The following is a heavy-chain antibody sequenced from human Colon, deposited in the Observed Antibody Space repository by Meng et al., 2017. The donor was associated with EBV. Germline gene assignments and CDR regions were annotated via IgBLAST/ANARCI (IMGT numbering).Heavy chain of an antibody. V-gene: IGHV4-30-4*01. CDR1: GGSISSSGYY. Sequence: HLQESGPGLVQPSQTLSLTCGVSGGSISSSGYYWSWIRQPPGKGLEWIGYSYYSGSTYYNPSLKRRVTISVDTSNNQFSLKLKSVTAADTAVYYCVRYSYGFDYWGQGTLVTVSS. CDR3: VRYSYGFDY. J-gene: IGHJ4*02. CDR2: SYYSGST. D-gene: IGHD5-18*01.